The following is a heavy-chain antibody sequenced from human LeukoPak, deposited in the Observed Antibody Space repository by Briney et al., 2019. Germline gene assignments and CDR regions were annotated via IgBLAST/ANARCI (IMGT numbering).Heavy chain of an antibody. CDR1: GYTFTGYY. CDR2: INPNSGGT. CDR3: ARGLGYYGSGRWDRNAFDI. Sequence: ASVKVSCKASGYTFTGYYMHWVRQAPGQGLEWMGWINPNSGGTNYAQKFQGRVTMTRNTSISTAYMELSSLRSEDTAVYYCARGLGYYGSGRWDRNAFDIWGQGTMVTVSS. J-gene: IGHJ3*02. V-gene: IGHV1-2*02. D-gene: IGHD3-10*01.